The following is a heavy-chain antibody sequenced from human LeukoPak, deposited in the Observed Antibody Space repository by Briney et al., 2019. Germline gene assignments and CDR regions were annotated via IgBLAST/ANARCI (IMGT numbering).Heavy chain of an antibody. J-gene: IGHJ4*02. CDR1: GFTFSSYG. CDR2: IWYDGSNK. D-gene: IGHD3-22*01. Sequence: GGSLRLSCAASGFTFSSYGMHWVRQAPGKGLEWVAVIWYDGSNKYYADSVKGRYTISRDNSKNTLYLQMNSLRAEDTAVYYCAVDYYDSSGYLNWGQGTLVTVSS. CDR3: AVDYYDSSGYLN. V-gene: IGHV3-33*01.